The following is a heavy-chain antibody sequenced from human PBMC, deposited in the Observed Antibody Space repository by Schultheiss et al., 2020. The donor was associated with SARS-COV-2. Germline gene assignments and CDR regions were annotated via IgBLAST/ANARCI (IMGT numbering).Heavy chain of an antibody. D-gene: IGHD5-24*01. V-gene: IGHV4-38-2*01. Sequence: SETLSLTCAVSGYSISSGYYWGWIRQPPGKGLEWIGSIYHSGSTNYNPSLKSRVTISVDTSKNQFSLKLSSVTAADTAVYYCARGEEMATISDWFDPWGQGTLVTVSS. CDR3: ARGEEMATISDWFDP. CDR1: GYSISSGYY. CDR2: IYHSGST. J-gene: IGHJ5*02.